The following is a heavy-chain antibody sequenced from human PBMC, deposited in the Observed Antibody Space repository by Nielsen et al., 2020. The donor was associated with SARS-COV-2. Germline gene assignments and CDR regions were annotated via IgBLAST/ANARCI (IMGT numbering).Heavy chain of an antibody. V-gene: IGHV1-46*01. CDR2: INPSGGST. CDR1: GYIFTSYY. CDR3: ARDSLHTTGSFDL. D-gene: IGHD4-17*01. Sequence: ASVKVSCKASGYIFTSYYMHWVRQAPGQGLEWMGIINPSGGSTSYAQKFQGRVTMTRDTSTSTVYMELSSLRSEDTAVYYCARDSLHTTGSFDLWGRGTLVTVSS. J-gene: IGHJ2*01.